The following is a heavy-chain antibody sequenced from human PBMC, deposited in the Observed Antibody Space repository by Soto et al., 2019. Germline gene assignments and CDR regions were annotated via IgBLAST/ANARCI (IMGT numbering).Heavy chain of an antibody. CDR2: ISGSGGST. CDR1: GFTFSSYA. J-gene: IGHJ6*02. D-gene: IGHD3-22*01. V-gene: IGHV3-23*01. Sequence: PGGSLRLSCAASGFTFSSYAMSWVRQAPGKGLEWVSAISGSGGSTYYADSVKGRFTISRDNSKNTLYLQMNSLRAEDTAVYYCAKLEDSSGYYYYYYGMDVWGQGTTVTVSS. CDR3: AKLEDSSGYYYYYYGMDV.